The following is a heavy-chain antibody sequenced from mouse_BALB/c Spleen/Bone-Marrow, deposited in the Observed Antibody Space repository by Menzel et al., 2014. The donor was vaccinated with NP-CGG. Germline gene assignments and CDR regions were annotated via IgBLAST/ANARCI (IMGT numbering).Heavy chain of an antibody. CDR2: IDPSDSYT. V-gene: IGHV1S127*01. D-gene: IGHD2-14*01. J-gene: IGHJ3*01. Sequence: QVQLQQPGAELVKPGASVKMSCKASGYTFTSYWMHWVKQRPGQGLEWIGVIDPSDSYTSYNQKFKSKATLTVDTSSSTAYMQLSSLTSEDSAVYYCTIYYRSFAYWGQGTLVTVSA. CDR1: GYTFTSYW. CDR3: TIYYRSFAY.